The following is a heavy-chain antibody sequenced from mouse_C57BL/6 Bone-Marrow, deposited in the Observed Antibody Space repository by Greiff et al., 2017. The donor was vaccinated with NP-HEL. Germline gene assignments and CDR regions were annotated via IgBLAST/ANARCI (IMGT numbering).Heavy chain of an antibody. CDR3: QRQGDYDSYSFDS. D-gene: IGHD2-4*01. Sequence: DVMLVESGGDLVKPGGSLKLSCAASGFTFSSYGMSWVRQTPDKRLEWVATISSGGSYTYYPDSVKGRFTISRDNAKNTLYLQMSSLKSEDTAMYYCQRQGDYDSYSFDSGGPGTTPTVSS. V-gene: IGHV5-6*02. CDR1: GFTFSSYG. J-gene: IGHJ2*01. CDR2: ISSGGSYT.